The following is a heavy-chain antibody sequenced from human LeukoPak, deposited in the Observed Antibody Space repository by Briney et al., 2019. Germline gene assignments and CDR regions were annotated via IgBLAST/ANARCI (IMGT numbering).Heavy chain of an antibody. V-gene: IGHV3-7*03. J-gene: IGHJ4*02. CDR1: GFTFSIYW. CDR2: IKQDGSEK. CDR3: ARGGDYLDF. Sequence: GGSLRLSCAASGFTFSIYWMSWVRQAPGNGLEWVANIKQDGSEKYYVDSVKGRFTISRDNANNSLYLQMNSLRAEDTAVYYCARGGDYLDFWGQGTLVTVSS.